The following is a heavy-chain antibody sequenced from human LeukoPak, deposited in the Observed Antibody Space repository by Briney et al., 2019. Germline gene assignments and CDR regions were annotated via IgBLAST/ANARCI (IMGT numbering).Heavy chain of an antibody. J-gene: IGHJ6*03. D-gene: IGHD2-2*01. CDR2: MNPNSGNT. Sequence: GASVKVSCKASGSTFTSYDINWVRQATGQGLEWMGWMNPNSGNTGYAQKFQGRVTITRNTSISTAYMELSSLRSEDTAVYYCARVIVPAARSLYYYYMDVWGKGTTVTVSS. V-gene: IGHV1-8*03. CDR1: GSTFTSYD. CDR3: ARVIVPAARSLYYYYMDV.